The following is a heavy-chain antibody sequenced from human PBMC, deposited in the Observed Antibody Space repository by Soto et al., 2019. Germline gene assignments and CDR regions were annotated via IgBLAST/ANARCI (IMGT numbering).Heavy chain of an antibody. CDR3: ARVLKTKNSGSESFTVYYYYDMDV. J-gene: IGHJ6*02. Sequence: GASVKVSCKASGYTFTSYDINWVRQATGQGLEWMGWMNPNSGNTGYAQKFQGRVTMTRNTSIGTAYMELRSLRSDDTAVYYCARVLKTKNSGSESFTVYYYYDMDVWGQGTTVTVSS. CDR1: GYTFTSYD. D-gene: IGHD3-10*01. CDR2: MNPNSGNT. V-gene: IGHV1-8*01.